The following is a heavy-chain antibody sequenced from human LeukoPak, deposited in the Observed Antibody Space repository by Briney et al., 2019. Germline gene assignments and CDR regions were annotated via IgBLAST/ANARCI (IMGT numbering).Heavy chain of an antibody. CDR2: IYISGST. V-gene: IGHV4-61*02. CDR3: AREPLRLGELSSRPFDY. D-gene: IGHD3-16*02. CDR1: GGSISSGSYY. J-gene: IGHJ4*02. Sequence: SETLSLTCTVSGGSISSGSYYWSWIRQPAGKGLEWIGRIYISGSTNYNPSLKRRVTISVDTSKNQFSLKLSSVTAADTAVYYCAREPLRLGELSSRPFDYWGQGTLVTVSS.